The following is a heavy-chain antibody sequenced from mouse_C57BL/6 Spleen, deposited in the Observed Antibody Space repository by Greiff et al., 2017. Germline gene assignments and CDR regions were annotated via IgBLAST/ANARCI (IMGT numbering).Heavy chain of an antibody. CDR2: LYPGDGDT. CDR3: ARFHEAMDY. V-gene: IGHV1-82*01. CDR1: GYAFSSSW. Sequence: VQLQQSGPELVKPGASVKISCKASGYAFSSSWLNWVKQRPGKGLEWIGRLYPGDGDTNYNGKFKGKATLTADKSSSTAYMQLSSRTSEDSAVYFCARFHEAMDYWGQGTSVTVSS. J-gene: IGHJ4*01. D-gene: IGHD1-2*01.